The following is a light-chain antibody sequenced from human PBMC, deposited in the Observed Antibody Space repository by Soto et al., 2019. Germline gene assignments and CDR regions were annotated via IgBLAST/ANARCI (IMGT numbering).Light chain of an antibody. CDR2: GAS. J-gene: IGKJ1*01. CDR3: QQYNERPPWT. CDR1: QSVGSN. V-gene: IGKV3-15*01. Sequence: EIVMTQSPATLSVSPGERATLSCRASQSVGSNVAWYQQKPGQAPRLLIYGASSRATGIPARVGGSGYGTDFTLTISSLQSDGVGVYYCQQYNERPPWTFGQGTQVEIK.